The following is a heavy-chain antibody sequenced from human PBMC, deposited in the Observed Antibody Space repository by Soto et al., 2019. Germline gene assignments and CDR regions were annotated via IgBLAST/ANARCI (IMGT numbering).Heavy chain of an antibody. Sequence: GGSLRLSCAASGFTFSDYYMSWIRQAPGKGLEWVSYISGGGGSTRSYADSVKGRFTISRDNAQNSLYLQMNSLRAEDTAVYYCARVRGYYDSSGFDSWGQGTLVTVSS. CDR1: GFTFSDYY. D-gene: IGHD3-22*01. CDR3: ARVRGYYDSSGFDS. V-gene: IGHV3-11*01. CDR2: ISGGGGSTR. J-gene: IGHJ4*02.